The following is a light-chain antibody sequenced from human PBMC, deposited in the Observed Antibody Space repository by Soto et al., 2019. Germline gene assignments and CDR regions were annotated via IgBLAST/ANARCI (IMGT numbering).Light chain of an antibody. V-gene: IGKV1-5*03. J-gene: IGKJ1*01. CDR3: QQYNTYSWT. CDR2: KAS. Sequence: DIQMTQSPSTLSSSVGDRVTITCRASQSISSRLAWYQQKPGKAPKLLIYKASSLESGVPSRFSGSGSGTDFTLTISSLQPDDFATYYCQQYNTYSWTFGQGTNVEIK. CDR1: QSISSR.